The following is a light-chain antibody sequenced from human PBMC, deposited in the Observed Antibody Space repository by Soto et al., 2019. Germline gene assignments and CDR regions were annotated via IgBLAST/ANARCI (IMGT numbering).Light chain of an antibody. CDR1: SSDVCAYNY. V-gene: IGLV2-8*01. CDR2: EVT. CDR3: SSFASSNTWV. J-gene: IGLJ3*02. Sequence: QSALTQPPSASGSPGHSVTIPCTGTSSDVCAYNYVSWYQQHAGKAPKLVIYEVTKRPSGVPDRFSGSKSANTASLTVSGLQAEDEADYYCSSFASSNTWVFGGGTKVTVL.